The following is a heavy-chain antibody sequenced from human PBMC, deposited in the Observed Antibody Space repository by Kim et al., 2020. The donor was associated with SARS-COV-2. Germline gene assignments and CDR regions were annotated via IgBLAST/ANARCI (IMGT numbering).Heavy chain of an antibody. J-gene: IGHJ4*02. CDR3: ARDLLHTGFDF. V-gene: IGHV1-3*01. Sequence: NINYPQNVQGSTTLTWDTSANTADMELSSLRSEDTAVYFCARDLLHTGFDFWGQGTLVTVSS. D-gene: IGHD2-8*02. CDR2: NI.